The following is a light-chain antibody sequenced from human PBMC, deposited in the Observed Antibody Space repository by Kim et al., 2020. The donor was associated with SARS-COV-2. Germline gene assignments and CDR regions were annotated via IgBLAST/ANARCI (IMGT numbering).Light chain of an antibody. CDR3: AVWDDRLSGRL. Sequence: QSVLTHAPSASGTPGQRVAISCSGSNSNIGKNTVSWFRQLPRTAPKLLIYHNDQRPSGVPDRFSGSKSGTSASLAISGLQSEDEADYYCAVWDDRLSGRLFGGGTQLTVL. J-gene: IGLJ3*02. CDR2: HND. CDR1: NSNIGKNT. V-gene: IGLV1-44*01.